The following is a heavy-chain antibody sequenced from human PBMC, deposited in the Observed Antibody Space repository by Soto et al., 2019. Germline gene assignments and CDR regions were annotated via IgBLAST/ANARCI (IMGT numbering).Heavy chain of an antibody. V-gene: IGHV4-61*01. CDR3: ASYSSVWYAVCD. D-gene: IGHD6-19*01. J-gene: IGHJ4*02. CDR2: IYYSGST. CDR1: GGSVSSGSYY. Sequence: QVQLQESGPGLVKPSETLSLTCTVSGGSVSSGSYYWSWIRQPPGKGLEWIGYIYYSGSTNYNPSITIRVDVSGDTSTKQFRLNLSSVHAADTAGYYWASYSSVWYAVCDWRQGTLVTVSS.